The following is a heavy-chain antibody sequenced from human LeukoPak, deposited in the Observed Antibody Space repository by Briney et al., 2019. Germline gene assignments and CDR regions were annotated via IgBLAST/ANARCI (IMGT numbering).Heavy chain of an antibody. CDR2: ISSSGYTI. CDR1: GFTFSHYE. J-gene: IGHJ4*02. D-gene: IGHD2-2*01. CDR3: AREDCSSTSCYDPSVSDY. V-gene: IGHV3-48*03. Sequence: GGSLRLSREASGFTFSHYEMNWVRQAPGKGLEWVSYISSSGYTIYYADSVKGRFTISRDNAKNSLYLQMNSLRAEDTAVYYCAREDCSSTSCYDPSVSDYWGQGTLVTVSS.